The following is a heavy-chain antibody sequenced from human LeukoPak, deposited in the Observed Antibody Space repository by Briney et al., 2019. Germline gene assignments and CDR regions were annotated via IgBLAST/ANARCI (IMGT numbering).Heavy chain of an antibody. Sequence: PSETLSLTCAVSGGSISSGGYSWSWIRQPPGKGLEWIGYIYHSGSTYYNPSLKSRVTISVDRSKNQFSLKLSSVTAADTAVYYCARGGGYCGNGLCYDFDYWGQGTLVTVSS. CDR3: ARGGGYCGNGLCYDFDY. J-gene: IGHJ4*02. CDR2: IYHSGST. V-gene: IGHV4-30-2*01. D-gene: IGHD2-8*01. CDR1: GGSISSGGYS.